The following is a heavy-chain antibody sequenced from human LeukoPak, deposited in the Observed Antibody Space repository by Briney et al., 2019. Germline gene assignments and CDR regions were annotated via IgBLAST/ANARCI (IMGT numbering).Heavy chain of an antibody. CDR1: GGSISSYY. J-gene: IGHJ4*02. CDR2: IYYSGST. V-gene: IGHV4-59*08. D-gene: IGHD3-22*01. CDR3: ARQARYYDSSGYYYYFDY. Sequence: SETLSLTCTVSGGSISSYYWSWIRQPPGKGVEWIGYIYYSGSTNYNPSLKSRVTISVDTSKNQFSLKLSSVTAADTAVYYCARQARYYDSSGYYYYFDYWGQGTLVTVSS.